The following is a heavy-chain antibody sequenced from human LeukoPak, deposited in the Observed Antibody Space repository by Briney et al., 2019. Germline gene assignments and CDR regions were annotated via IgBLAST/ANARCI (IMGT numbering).Heavy chain of an antibody. CDR2: MNPNSGKT. J-gene: IGHJ4*02. CDR3: ARDRVGVGSSGWEN. V-gene: IGHV1-8*01. CDR1: GYTFTSYD. D-gene: IGHD6-19*01. Sequence: ASVKVSCKASGYTFTSYDINWVRQATGQGLEWMGWMNPNSGKTGYVQKFQGRVTMTRDTSISIAYMELSSLTSEDTAIYYCARDRVGVGSSGWENWGQGTLVTVSS.